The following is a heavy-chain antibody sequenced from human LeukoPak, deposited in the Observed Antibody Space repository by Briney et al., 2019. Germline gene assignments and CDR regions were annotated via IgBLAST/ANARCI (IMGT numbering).Heavy chain of an antibody. CDR2: ISYDGSNK. J-gene: IGHJ3*02. CDR3: ARESILLRDAFDI. D-gene: IGHD2-2*02. CDR1: GFTFSSYG. Sequence: PGGSLRLSCAASGFTFSSYGMPWVRQAPGKGLEWVTVISYDGSNKYYADSVKGRFTISRDNSKNTLYLQMNSLRAEDTAVYYCARESILLRDAFDIWGQGTMVTVSS. V-gene: IGHV3-30*03.